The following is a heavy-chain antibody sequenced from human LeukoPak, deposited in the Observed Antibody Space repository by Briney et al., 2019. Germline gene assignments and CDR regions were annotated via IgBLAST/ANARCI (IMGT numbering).Heavy chain of an antibody. D-gene: IGHD3-3*01. CDR3: AKDQMAGSGYDFWSGYFRSPRDS. CDR1: GFTFSSYA. Sequence: GGSLRLSCAASGFTFSSYAMSWASQASGKGLEWVSTTSGSGGSTYYADSAKRRFTISRDNSKNTLYLQMNSLRAEDTAVYYCAKDQMAGSGYDFWSGYFRSPRDSWGQGTLVTVSS. CDR2: TSGSGGST. V-gene: IGHV3-23*01. J-gene: IGHJ4*02.